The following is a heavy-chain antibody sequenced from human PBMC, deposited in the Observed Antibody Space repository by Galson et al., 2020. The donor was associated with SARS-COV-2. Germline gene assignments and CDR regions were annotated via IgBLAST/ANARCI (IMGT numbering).Heavy chain of an antibody. CDR1: GFTFSSYA. D-gene: IGHD5-18*01. Sequence: GGSLRLSCAASGFTFSSYAMSWVRQAPGKGLEWVSAISGSGGSTYYADSVKGRFTISRDNSKNTLYLQMNSLRAEDTAVYYCATHREQFVDTAMAFDYWGQGTLVTVSS. J-gene: IGHJ4*02. CDR2: ISGSGGST. CDR3: ATHREQFVDTAMAFDY. V-gene: IGHV3-23*01.